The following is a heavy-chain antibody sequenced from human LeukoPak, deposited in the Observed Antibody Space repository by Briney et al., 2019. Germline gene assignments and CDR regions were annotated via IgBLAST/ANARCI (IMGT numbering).Heavy chain of an antibody. CDR2: IYPGDSDT. CDR3: ARLFIPGTRSELYYGMDV. V-gene: IGHV5-51*01. Sequence: KGGESLKISCEGSGYSFTGYWIGWVRQMPGKGLEWMGIIYPGDSDTRYSPSFQGQVTISVDKSISTAYLQWSSLKASDTAMYYCARLFIPGTRSELYYGMDVWGQGTTVTVSS. D-gene: IGHD1-1*01. CDR1: GYSFTGYW. J-gene: IGHJ6*02.